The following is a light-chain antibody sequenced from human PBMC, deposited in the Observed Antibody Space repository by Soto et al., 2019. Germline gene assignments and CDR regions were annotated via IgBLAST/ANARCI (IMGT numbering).Light chain of an antibody. V-gene: IGLV2-14*01. CDR3: SSYRSSSPLVV. CDR2: DVS. Sequence: QSVLTQPASVSGSPGQSITISCTGTISDVGDYNYVSWYQQHPDKAPKLMIYDVSNRPSGVSNRFSGYKSGNTASLTISGLHPEDEADYYCSSYRSSSPLVVFGGGTKLTVL. J-gene: IGLJ2*01. CDR1: ISDVGDYNY.